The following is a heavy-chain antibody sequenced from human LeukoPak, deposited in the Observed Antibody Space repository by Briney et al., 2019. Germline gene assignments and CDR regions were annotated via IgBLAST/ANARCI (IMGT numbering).Heavy chain of an antibody. V-gene: IGHV3-33*01. Sequence: PGGSLRLSCAASGFTFSSYGMHWVRQAPGEGLEWVAVIWYDGSNKYYADSVKGRFTISRDDSKNMVYLQMNSLRAEDTAVYFCAREGYSSGWFRLWGQGTLVTVSS. D-gene: IGHD6-19*01. J-gene: IGHJ4*02. CDR1: GFTFSSYG. CDR3: AREGYSSGWFRL. CDR2: IWYDGSNK.